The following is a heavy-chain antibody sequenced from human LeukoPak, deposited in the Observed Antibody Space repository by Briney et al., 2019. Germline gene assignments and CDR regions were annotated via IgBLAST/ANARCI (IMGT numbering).Heavy chain of an antibody. V-gene: IGHV3-30-3*01. CDR1: GFTFSSYA. CDR2: ISYDGSNK. J-gene: IGHJ4*02. CDR3: ARDPQLWLLDY. D-gene: IGHD5-18*01. Sequence: GGPLRLSCAASGFTFSSYAMHWVRQAPGKGLEWVAVISYDGSNKYYADSVKGRFTISRDNSKNTLYLQMNSLRAEDTAVYYCARDPQLWLLDYWGQGTLVTVSS.